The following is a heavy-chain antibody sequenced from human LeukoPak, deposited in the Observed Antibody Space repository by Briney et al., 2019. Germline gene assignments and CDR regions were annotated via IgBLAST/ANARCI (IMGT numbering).Heavy chain of an antibody. D-gene: IGHD4-17*01. Sequence: ASVKVSCKASGYTFTGYYMHWVRQAPGQGLEWMGRINPNTGGTNYVQKLQGRVTVTRDTSISTAYMELGSLRSDDTAVYYCARERDGDYARGLDYWGQGTLVTVSS. J-gene: IGHJ4*02. V-gene: IGHV1-2*06. CDR1: GYTFTGYY. CDR3: ARERDGDYARGLDY. CDR2: INPNTGGT.